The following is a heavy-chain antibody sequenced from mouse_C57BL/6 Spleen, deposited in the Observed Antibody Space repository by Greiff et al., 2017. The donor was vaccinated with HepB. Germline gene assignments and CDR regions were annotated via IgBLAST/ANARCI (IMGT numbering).Heavy chain of an antibody. J-gene: IGHJ2*01. D-gene: IGHD3-3*01. V-gene: IGHV1-54*01. CDR2: INPGSGGT. CDR3: AREGLGTNY. CDR1: GYAFTNYL. Sequence: VQVVESGAELVRPGTSVKVSCKASGYAFTNYLIEWVKQRPGQGLEWIGVINPGSGGTNYNEKFKGKATLTADKSSSTAYMQLSSLTSEDSAVYFCAREGLGTNYWGQGTTLTVSS.